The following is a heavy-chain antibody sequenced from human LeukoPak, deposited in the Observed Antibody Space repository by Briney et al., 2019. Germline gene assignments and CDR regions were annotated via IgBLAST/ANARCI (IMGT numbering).Heavy chain of an antibody. D-gene: IGHD3-10*01. CDR1: GGSISSSSYY. CDR3: ARDYGSGSYLFYFDY. J-gene: IGHJ4*02. Sequence: SETLSLTCTVSGGSISSSSYYWGWIRQPPGKGLEWIGSIYYSGSTYYNPSLKSRVTISVDTSKNQFSLKLSSVTAADTAVYYCARDYGSGSYLFYFDYWGQGTLVTVSS. V-gene: IGHV4-39*07. CDR2: IYYSGST.